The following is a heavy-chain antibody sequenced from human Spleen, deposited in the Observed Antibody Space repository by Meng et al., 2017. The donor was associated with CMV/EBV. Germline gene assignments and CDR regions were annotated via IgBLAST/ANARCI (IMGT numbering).Heavy chain of an antibody. V-gene: IGHV4-34*01. J-gene: IGHJ4*02. D-gene: IGHD5-18*01. Sequence: QSPAGGGGLLKPSETLSLTCAVYGGSFSGYYWSWIRQPPGKGLEWIGEINHSGSTNYNPSLKSRVTISVDTSKNQFSLKLSSVTAADTAVYYCARGGYSYGPDFDYWGQGTLVTVSS. CDR1: GGSFSGYY. CDR3: ARGGYSYGPDFDY. CDR2: INHSGST.